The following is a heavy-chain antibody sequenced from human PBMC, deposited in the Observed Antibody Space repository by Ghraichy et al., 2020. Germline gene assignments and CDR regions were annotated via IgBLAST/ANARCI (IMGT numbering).Heavy chain of an antibody. CDR3: ARGLHYGGFYWYFDL. CDR2: INHSGST. J-gene: IGHJ2*01. Sequence: SETLSLTCAVYGGSFSGYYWSWIRQPPGKGLEWIGEINHSGSTNYNPSLKSRVTISVDTSKNQFSLKLSSVTAADTAVYYCARGLHYGGFYWYFDLWGRGTLVTVSS. V-gene: IGHV4-34*01. D-gene: IGHD4-23*01. CDR1: GGSFSGYY.